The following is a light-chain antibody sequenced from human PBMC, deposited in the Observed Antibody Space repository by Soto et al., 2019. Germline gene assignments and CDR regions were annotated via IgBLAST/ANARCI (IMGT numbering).Light chain of an antibody. V-gene: IGKV4-1*01. CDR1: QSILYSSNNKNY. J-gene: IGKJ2*01. CDR2: WAS. CDR3: QQYYSFPPRT. Sequence: DIVMTQSPDSLAVSLGERATINCKSSQSILYSSNNKNYLAWYQQKPGQPPKLLIYWASTRESGVPDRFSGSGSGTDFTLTISDLQAEDVAVYYCQQYYSFPPRTFGQGTKLEIK.